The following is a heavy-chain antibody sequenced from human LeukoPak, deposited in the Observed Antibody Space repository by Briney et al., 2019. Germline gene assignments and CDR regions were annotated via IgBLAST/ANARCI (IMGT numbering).Heavy chain of an antibody. V-gene: IGHV4-61*02. Sequence: SETLSLTCIVSGDSISRGSFYWTWIRQSAEKGLQWVGRMHTSGSTNYNPSLESRVSISIDMSRNQFSLKLTSVTAADTAVYYCARMERLYYNAREDAFDIWGQGTVITVSS. CDR2: MHTSGST. J-gene: IGHJ3*02. CDR3: ARMERLYYNAREDAFDI. CDR1: GDSISRGSFY. D-gene: IGHD3-22*01.